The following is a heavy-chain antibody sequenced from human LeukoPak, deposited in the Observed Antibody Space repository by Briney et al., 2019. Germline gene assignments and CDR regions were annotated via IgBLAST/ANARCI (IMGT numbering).Heavy chain of an antibody. J-gene: IGHJ4*02. V-gene: IGHV3-30*02. CDR1: GFIFSTYG. CDR3: AKDSLADIDY. Sequence: GGSMRLSCAASGFIFSTYGMYWVRQAPGKGLEWVAFIRHDGSIKNYADSVKGRSTISRDNSKNTLYLQMNSLRAEDTAVYYCAKDSLADIDYWGQGTLVTVSS. D-gene: IGHD3-16*01. CDR2: IRHDGSIK.